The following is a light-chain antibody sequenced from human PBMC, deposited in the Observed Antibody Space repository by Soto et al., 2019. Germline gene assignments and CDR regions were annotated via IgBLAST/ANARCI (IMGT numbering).Light chain of an antibody. J-gene: IGKJ1*01. CDR3: QQYGSSPPVT. CDR1: QSVSSY. CDR2: GAS. V-gene: IGKV3-20*01. Sequence: EIVLTQSPGTLSLSPGERATLSCRASQSVSSYLAWYQQKPGRAPRLLIYGASSRATGIPDRFSGSGSGTDFTLTISRLEPEDFAVYYCQQYGSSPPVTFGQGTKVDIK.